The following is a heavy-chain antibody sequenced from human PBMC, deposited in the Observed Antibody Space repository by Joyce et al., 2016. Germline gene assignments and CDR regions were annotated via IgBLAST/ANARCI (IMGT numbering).Heavy chain of an antibody. D-gene: IGHD3-3*01. Sequence: QVQLQESGPGLVKPSETLSLSCTVSGGSISSYYWSWIRQPPGKGLEGIGYINHRGRTNYNPSQKSRVTISVDTSKNEFSLKMTSVTAADTAVYYCARGNDYDYWSGYEAHYFDYWGQGTLVTVSS. CDR3: ARGNDYDYWSGYEAHYFDY. J-gene: IGHJ4*02. V-gene: IGHV4-59*01. CDR2: INHRGRT. CDR1: GGSISSYY.